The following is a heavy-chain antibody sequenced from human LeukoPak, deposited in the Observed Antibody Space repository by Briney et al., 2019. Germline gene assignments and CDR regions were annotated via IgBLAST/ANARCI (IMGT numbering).Heavy chain of an antibody. D-gene: IGHD6-13*01. CDR2: FDPEDGET. V-gene: IGHV1-24*01. Sequence: APVKVSCKVSGYTLTELSMHWVRQAPGKGLEWMGGFDPEDGETIYAQKFQGRVTMTEDTSTDTAYMELSSLRSEDTAVYYCATVAAAGGAFDIWGQGTMVTVSS. CDR3: ATVAAAGGAFDI. J-gene: IGHJ3*02. CDR1: GYTLTELS.